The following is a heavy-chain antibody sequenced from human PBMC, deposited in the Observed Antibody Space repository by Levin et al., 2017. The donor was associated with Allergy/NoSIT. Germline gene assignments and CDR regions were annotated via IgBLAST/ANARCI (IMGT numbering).Heavy chain of an antibody. CDR2: ISWNSGSI. V-gene: IGHV3-9*01. J-gene: IGHJ3*02. D-gene: IGHD2-2*01. CDR1: GFTFDDYA. Sequence: SCEASGFTFDDYAMHWVRQAPGKGLEWVSGISWNSGSIGYADSVQGRFTISRDNAKNSLYLQMNSLRTEDTALYYCARDNIGLPAAFDIWGQGTMVIVSS. CDR3: ARDNIGLPAAFDI.